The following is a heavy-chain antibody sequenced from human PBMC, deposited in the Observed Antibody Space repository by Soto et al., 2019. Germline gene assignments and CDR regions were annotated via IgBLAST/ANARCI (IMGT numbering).Heavy chain of an antibody. V-gene: IGHV3-30-3*01. J-gene: IGHJ1*01. D-gene: IGHD3-22*01. CDR1: GFTFSSYA. Sequence: GGSLRPSCGALGFTFSSYAMPWVRQAPGKGLGGVAVISFDGSNKYYPDSVKGRFTISRDNSKNTLYLQMNSLRAEDTAVYYCARDWSNTYYYDSSGFLFQHWGQGTLVTVSS. CDR2: ISFDGSNK. CDR3: ARDWSNTYYYDSSGFLFQH.